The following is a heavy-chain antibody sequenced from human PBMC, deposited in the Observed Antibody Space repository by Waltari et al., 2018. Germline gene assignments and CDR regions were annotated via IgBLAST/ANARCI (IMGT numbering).Heavy chain of an antibody. CDR3: AKDAFGNTYMDH. CDR2: LWFEGGDE. V-gene: IGHV3-30*18. Sequence: QLQLVASGGGVVKPGKSMRLSCAASGFCLSHYGMPWVRQAPGRGLEWVALLWFEGGDEYYADSVRGRFTISRDNSKNLLYLHMDSLRVDDTAVYYCAKDAFGNTYMDHWGQGTLVTVSS. J-gene: IGHJ4*02. D-gene: IGHD3-16*01. CDR1: GFCLSHYG.